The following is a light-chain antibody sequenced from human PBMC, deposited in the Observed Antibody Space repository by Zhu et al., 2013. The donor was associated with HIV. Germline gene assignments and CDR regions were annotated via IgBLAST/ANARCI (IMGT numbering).Light chain of an antibody. Sequence: DIQMTQSPSSLSASVGDRVTITCQASQDITNSLNWYHQKPGKAPKLLIYGASNLETGVPSRFSGRGSGTDFTFTISSLQPEDIATYYCQQYDSLPPTFGGGTKVQIK. J-gene: IGKJ4*01. CDR2: GAS. CDR1: QDITNS. CDR3: QQYDSLPPT. V-gene: IGKV1-33*01.